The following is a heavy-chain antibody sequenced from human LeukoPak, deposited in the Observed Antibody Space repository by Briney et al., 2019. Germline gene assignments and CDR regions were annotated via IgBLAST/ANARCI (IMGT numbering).Heavy chain of an antibody. Sequence: SQTLSLTCTVSGGSISSGDYYWSWIRQPPGKGLEWIGYIYYSGSTYYNPSLKSRVTISVDTSKNQFSLKLSSVIAADTAVYYCARDLRGYSFGYFDYWGQGTLVTVSS. CDR1: GGSISSGDYY. CDR3: ARDLRGYSFGYFDY. CDR2: IYYSGST. D-gene: IGHD5-18*01. V-gene: IGHV4-30-4*01. J-gene: IGHJ4*03.